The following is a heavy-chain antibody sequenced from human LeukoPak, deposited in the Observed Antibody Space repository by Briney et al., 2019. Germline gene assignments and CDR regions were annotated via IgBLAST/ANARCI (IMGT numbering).Heavy chain of an antibody. D-gene: IGHD3-22*01. Sequence: ASVKVSCEASGYTFTGYYMHWVRQAPGQGVEWMGWINPNSGCTNYAQKFHGRVTMTRDTSISTANMELSRRRSDDTAVYYCARGRKRYYDSRGTPPLIDYWGQGTLVTVSS. V-gene: IGHV1-2*02. CDR1: GYTFTGYY. CDR3: ARGRKRYYDSRGTPPLIDY. CDR2: INPNSGCT. J-gene: IGHJ4*02.